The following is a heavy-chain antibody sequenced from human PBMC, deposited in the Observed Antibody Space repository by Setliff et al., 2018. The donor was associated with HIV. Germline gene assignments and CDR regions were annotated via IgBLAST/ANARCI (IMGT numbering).Heavy chain of an antibody. J-gene: IGHJ4*02. D-gene: IGHD3-10*01. CDR3: ATDGSAFDR. V-gene: IGHV3-7*03. Sequence: GGSLRLSCAASGFTFSTYWMNWVRQAPGKGLEWVANIKQDGSETYYVDSVKGRFSISRDNAKNSLFLQMNSLRVEDTAVYFCATDGSAFDRWGQGTLVTVSS. CDR2: IKQDGSET. CDR1: GFTFSTYW.